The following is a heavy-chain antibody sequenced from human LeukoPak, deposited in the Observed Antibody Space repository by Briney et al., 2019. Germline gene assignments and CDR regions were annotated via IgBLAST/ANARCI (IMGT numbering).Heavy chain of an antibody. CDR3: ARDINGYDPAY. CDR2: INHNSGGT. D-gene: IGHD5-12*01. J-gene: IGHJ4*02. Sequence: ASLSVSCRAAGYTFTGYYMHSVRPAPRQRLEWMGWINHNSGGTNYAQKFQGRVTMTRDTSISTAYMELSRLRSDDTAVYYCARDINGYDPAYWGQGALVTVSS. CDR1: GYTFTGYY. V-gene: IGHV1-2*02.